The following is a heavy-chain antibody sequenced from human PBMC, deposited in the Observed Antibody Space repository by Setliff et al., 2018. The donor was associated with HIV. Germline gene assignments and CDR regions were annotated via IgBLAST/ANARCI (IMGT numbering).Heavy chain of an antibody. CDR1: GFTVSDTH. V-gene: IGHV3-53*01. D-gene: IGHD3-16*01. CDR3: AKGVKWLDP. CDR2: TYSDGRT. J-gene: IGHJ5*02. Sequence: PGGSLRLSCAASGFTVSDTHMTWVRQAPGKGLEWVSFTYSDGRTYYAESVKGRFTISRDDSKNTLYLQMHSLRVEDTAAYYCAKGVKWLDPWGQGIQVTVSS.